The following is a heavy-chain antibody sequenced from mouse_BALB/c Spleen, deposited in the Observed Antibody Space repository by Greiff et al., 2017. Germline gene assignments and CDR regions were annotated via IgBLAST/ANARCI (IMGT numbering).Heavy chain of an antibody. CDR1: GFTFSSYG. Sequence: DVKLVESGGDLVKPGGSLKLSCAASGFTFSSYGMSWVRQTPDKRLEWVATISSGGSYIYYPDSVKGRFTISRDNAKNTLYLQMSSLKSEDTAMYYCARTYGDWGQGTTLTVSS. D-gene: IGHD1-1*01. CDR2: ISSGGSYI. CDR3: ARTYGD. V-gene: IGHV5-6*02. J-gene: IGHJ2*01.